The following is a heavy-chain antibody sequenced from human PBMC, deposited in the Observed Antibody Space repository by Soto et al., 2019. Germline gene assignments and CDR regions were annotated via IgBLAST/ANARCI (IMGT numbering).Heavy chain of an antibody. Sequence: EVQLVESGGGLVQPGGSLRLSCAASGFTLSGYDIHWVRQATGKGLEWVSGIGSAGDTYYADSVKGRFTISRENAKNSLYLQMNSLRVGDTAVYYGTRKTPTKGMAVWGQGTTVTVSS. D-gene: IGHD2-15*01. J-gene: IGHJ6*02. CDR3: TRKTPTKGMAV. V-gene: IGHV3-13*01. CDR1: GFTLSGYD. CDR2: IGSAGDT.